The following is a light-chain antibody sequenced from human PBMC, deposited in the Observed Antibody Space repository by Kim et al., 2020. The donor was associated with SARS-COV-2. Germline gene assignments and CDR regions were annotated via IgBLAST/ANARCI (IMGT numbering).Light chain of an antibody. Sequence: ASVGGRVTITCRARQAISNRLAWYQQKPGKAPNLLIYAASTLQSGVPSRFSGSGSGTDFTLTISSLQPEDFATYYCQQGDTFPFTFGQGTRLEIK. CDR2: AAS. CDR3: QQGDTFPFT. V-gene: IGKV1-12*01. CDR1: QAISNR. J-gene: IGKJ5*01.